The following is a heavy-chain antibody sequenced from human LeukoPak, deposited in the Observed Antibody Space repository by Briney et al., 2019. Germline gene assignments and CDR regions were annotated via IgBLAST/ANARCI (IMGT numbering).Heavy chain of an antibody. D-gene: IGHD4-17*01. CDR1: GLTFSSYS. V-gene: IGHV3-21*01. J-gene: IGHJ4*02. CDR2: ISSSSSYI. Sequence: GGSPRLSCAASGLTFSSYSMNWVRQAPGKGLEWVSSISSSSSYIYYADSVKGRFTISRDNAKNSLYLQMNSLRAEDTAVYYCARDTDLGYFDYWGQGTLVTVSS. CDR3: ARDTDLGYFDY.